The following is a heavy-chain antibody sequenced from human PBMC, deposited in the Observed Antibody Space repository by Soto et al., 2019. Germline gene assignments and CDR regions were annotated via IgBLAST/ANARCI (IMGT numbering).Heavy chain of an antibody. D-gene: IGHD3-3*01. J-gene: IGHJ6*02. CDR1: GGTFSSYA. CDR3: AREVGLRFLEWLEYYYGMDV. Sequence: QVQLVQSGAEVKKPGSSVKVPCKASGGTFSSYAISWVRQAPGQGLEWMGGIIPIFGTANYAQKFQGRVTITADKSTSTAYMELSSLRSEDTAVYYCAREVGLRFLEWLEYYYGMDVWGQGTTVTVSS. V-gene: IGHV1-69*06. CDR2: IIPIFGTA.